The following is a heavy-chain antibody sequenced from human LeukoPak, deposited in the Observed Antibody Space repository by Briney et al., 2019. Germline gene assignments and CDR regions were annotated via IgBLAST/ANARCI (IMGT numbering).Heavy chain of an antibody. J-gene: IGHJ3*02. D-gene: IGHD1-26*01. CDR1: GFSFSSYY. V-gene: IGHV4-59*08. CDR3: ARCRSCNGAAFDI. Sequence: SETLSLTCAVSGFSFSSYYWNCVRQSPGKGLEWIAYVYSSGSTNYNPSLYSRVTISLDTSQNQFSLKLSSVTAADTAVYFCARCRSCNGAAFDIWGRETMVSVSS. CDR2: VYSSGST.